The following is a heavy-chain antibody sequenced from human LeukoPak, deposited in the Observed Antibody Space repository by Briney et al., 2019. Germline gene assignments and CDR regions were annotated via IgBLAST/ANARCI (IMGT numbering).Heavy chain of an antibody. CDR3: ARRWGVMDAFDI. CDR2: IYYSGST. CDR1: GGSISSSSYY. J-gene: IGHJ3*02. V-gene: IGHV4-39*01. D-gene: IGHD3-16*01. Sequence: SETLSLTCTVSGGSISSSSYYWGWLRQPPGKGLEWIGSIYYSGSTYYNPSLKSRVTISVDTSKNQFSLKLSSVTAADTAVYYCARRWGVMDAFDIWGQGTMVTVSS.